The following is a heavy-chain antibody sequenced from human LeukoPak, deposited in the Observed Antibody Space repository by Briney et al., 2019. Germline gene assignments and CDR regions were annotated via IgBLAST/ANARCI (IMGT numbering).Heavy chain of an antibody. J-gene: IGHJ4*02. CDR1: GFSFSIYA. Sequence: GGSLRLSCAASGFSFSIYAMSWARQAPARGPEWVSSRGGGETFYADSVKGRFTLSRDDSRNTAYLQLNNLRVEDTAIYYCAKANWVSNADAVWWGQGTQVTVSS. CDR3: AKANWVSNADAVW. V-gene: IGHV3-23*01. CDR2: RGGGET. D-gene: IGHD1-1*01.